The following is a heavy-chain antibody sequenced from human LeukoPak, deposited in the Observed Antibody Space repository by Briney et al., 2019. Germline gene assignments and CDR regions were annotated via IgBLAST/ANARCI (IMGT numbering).Heavy chain of an antibody. CDR2: IYTSGST. CDR3: ARVAEPLTFGWLGYNWFDP. J-gene: IGHJ5*02. V-gene: IGHV4-4*07. Sequence: SETLSLTCTVSGGSISSYYWSWIRQPAGKGLEWIGRIYTSGSTNYNPSLKSRVTMSVDTSKNQFSLKLSSVNAADTAVYYCARVAEPLTFGWLGYNWFDPWGQGTLVTVSS. CDR1: GGSISSYY. D-gene: IGHD6-19*01.